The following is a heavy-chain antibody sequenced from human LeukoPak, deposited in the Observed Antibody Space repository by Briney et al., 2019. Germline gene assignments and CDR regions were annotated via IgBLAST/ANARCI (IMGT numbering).Heavy chain of an antibody. CDR3: ARVTELALDY. J-gene: IGHJ4*02. D-gene: IGHD1-26*01. CDR2: MYYSGST. CDR1: GGSISSSNYH. V-gene: IGHV4-39*01. Sequence: PSETLSLTCTVSGGSISSSNYHWGWIRQAPGKGLEWIGSMYYSGSTYHNPSLKSRVTISVDTSKNQFSLKLSSVTAADTAVYYCARVTELALDYWGQGTLVTVSS.